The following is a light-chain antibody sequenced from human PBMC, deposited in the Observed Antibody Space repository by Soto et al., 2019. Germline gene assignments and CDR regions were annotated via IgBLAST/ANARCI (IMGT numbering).Light chain of an antibody. J-gene: IGKJ2*01. V-gene: IGKV3-20*01. CDR1: QSVSSSS. CDR3: QPYGSSPYT. Sequence: EIVLTQSPGTLSLSPGERATLSCRASQSVSSSSLAWYQQKPGQAPRLLIYGASSRATGIPDRFSGSGSGTDFTLTISRLEPEAFAVFYCQPYGSSPYTFGQGTKLEIK. CDR2: GAS.